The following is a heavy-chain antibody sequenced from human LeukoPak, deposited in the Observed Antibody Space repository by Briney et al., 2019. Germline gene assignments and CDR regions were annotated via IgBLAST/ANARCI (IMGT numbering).Heavy chain of an antibody. CDR3: ARQGIAAAGMVDY. V-gene: IGHV3-21*01. CDR1: GSTFSSYS. Sequence: GGSLRLSCAASGSTFSSYSMNWVRQAPGKGLEWVSSISSSSSYIYYADSVKGRFTISRDNAKNSLYLQMNSLRAEDTAVYYCARQGIAAAGMVDYWGQGTLVTVSS. D-gene: IGHD6-13*01. J-gene: IGHJ4*02. CDR2: ISSSSSYI.